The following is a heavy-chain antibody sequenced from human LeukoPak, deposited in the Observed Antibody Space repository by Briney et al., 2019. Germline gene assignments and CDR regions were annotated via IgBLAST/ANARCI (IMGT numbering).Heavy chain of an antibody. J-gene: IGHJ2*01. CDR2: IYYSGST. CDR1: GGSVSSGSYY. D-gene: IGHD6-19*01. CDR3: ARDRVEQWLVQGDWYFDL. Sequence: SETLSLTCTVSGGSVSSGSYYWSWIRQPPGKGLEWIGYIYYSGSTNYNPSLKSRVTISVDTSKNQFSLKLSSVTAADTAVYYCARDRVEQWLVQGDWYFDLWGRGTLVTVSS. V-gene: IGHV4-61*01.